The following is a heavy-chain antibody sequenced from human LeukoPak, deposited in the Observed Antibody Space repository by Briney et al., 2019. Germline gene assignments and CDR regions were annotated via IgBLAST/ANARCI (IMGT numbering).Heavy chain of an antibody. D-gene: IGHD2-15*01. J-gene: IGHJ6*03. V-gene: IGHV3-21*01. Sequence: PGGSLRLSCAASGFTFSSYSMNWVRQAPGKGLEWVSSISSSSSYIYYADSVKGRFTISRDNAKNSLYLQMNSLRAEDTAVYYCARTVVVLGSYYYYMDVWGKGTTVTVSS. CDR2: ISSSSSYI. CDR1: GFTFSSYS. CDR3: ARTVVVLGSYYYYMDV.